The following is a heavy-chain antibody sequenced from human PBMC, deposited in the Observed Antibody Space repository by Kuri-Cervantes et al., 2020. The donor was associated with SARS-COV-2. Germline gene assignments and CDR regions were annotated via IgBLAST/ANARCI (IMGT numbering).Heavy chain of an antibody. J-gene: IGHJ6*03. V-gene: IGHV1-2*02. CDR1: GYSFSDHY. Sequence: ASVKVSCKAFGYSFSDHYMYWVRQAPGQGLEWMGWINPNSGGTNYAQKFQGRVTMTRDTSISTAYMELSRLRSDDTAVYYCAISGYDLAYYYYYYMDVWGKGTTVTVSS. CDR2: INPNSGGT. CDR3: AISGYDLAYYYYYYMDV. D-gene: IGHD5-12*01.